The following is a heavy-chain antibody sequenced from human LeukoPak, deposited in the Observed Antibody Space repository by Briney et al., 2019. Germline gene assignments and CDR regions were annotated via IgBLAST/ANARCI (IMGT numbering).Heavy chain of an antibody. CDR1: GYTFTSYA. Sequence: GASVKVSCKASGYTFTSYAISWVRQAPGQGLVWMGWITSYNGNTNYAQKLHGRVTMTTDTSTSTAYMELRRLTSDDTAVYYCARGVGLAAAGPNWFDPWGQGTLVTVSS. CDR3: ARGVGLAAAGPNWFDP. CDR2: ITSYNGNT. J-gene: IGHJ5*02. D-gene: IGHD6-13*01. V-gene: IGHV1-18*01.